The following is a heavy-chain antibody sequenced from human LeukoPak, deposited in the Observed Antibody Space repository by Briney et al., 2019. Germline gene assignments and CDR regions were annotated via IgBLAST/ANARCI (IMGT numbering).Heavy chain of an antibody. Sequence: AETLSLTCTVSGGSISTFNYYWGWIRQPPGKGLEWIGSIYYSGSTYYNPSLKSRVTISVDTSKNQFSLKLSSVTAADTAVYYCARAGTMVRGVTYFDYWGQGTLVTVSS. CDR3: ARAGTMVRGVTYFDY. V-gene: IGHV4-39*07. J-gene: IGHJ4*02. CDR1: GGSISTFNYY. CDR2: IYYSGST. D-gene: IGHD3-10*01.